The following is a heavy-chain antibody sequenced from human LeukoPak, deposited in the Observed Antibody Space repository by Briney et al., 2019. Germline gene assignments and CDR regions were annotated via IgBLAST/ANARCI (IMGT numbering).Heavy chain of an antibody. Sequence: SETLSLTCAVYGGSFSGYYWSWIRQPPGKGLEWIGEINHSGSTNYNPSLKSRVTISVDTSKNQFSLKLSSVTAADTAVYYCARGRSNYDILTGYSRKDWFDPWPGNPGHRLL. CDR2: INHSGST. CDR1: GGSFSGYY. D-gene: IGHD3-9*01. CDR3: ARGRSNYDILTGYSRKDWFDP. J-gene: IGHJ5*02. V-gene: IGHV4-34*01.